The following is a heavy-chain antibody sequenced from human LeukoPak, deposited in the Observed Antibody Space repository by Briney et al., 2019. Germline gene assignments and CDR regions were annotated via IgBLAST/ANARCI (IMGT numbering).Heavy chain of an antibody. J-gene: IGHJ4*02. V-gene: IGHV3-30*02. CDR2: IRHDEANS. Sequence: GGSLRLSCAVSGFNLNSYAMHWVRQAPGKGLEWVAVIRHDEANSFYADSVQGRFTISRDTFKKLLYLQMNSLRVEDTAVYYCAKEYTPSSPLGELDSWGQGTLVTVSS. D-gene: IGHD6-6*01. CDR3: AKEYTPSSPLGELDS. CDR1: GFNLNSYA.